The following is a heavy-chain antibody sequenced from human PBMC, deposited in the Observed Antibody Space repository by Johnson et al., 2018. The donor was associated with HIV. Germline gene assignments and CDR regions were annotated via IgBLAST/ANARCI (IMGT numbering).Heavy chain of an antibody. J-gene: IGHJ3*02. V-gene: IGHV3-20*04. CDR3: ARESGGQYDAFDI. CDR1: GLTFEDYG. CDR2: INWNGGST. D-gene: IGHD3-16*01. Sequence: VQLVESGGGLIQPGGSLRLSCAASGLTFEDYGMSWVRQAPGKGLEWVSGINWNGGSTGYADSVKGRFTISRDNAKNSLYLQMNSLRAEDTAVYYCARESGGQYDAFDIWGQGTMVTVSS.